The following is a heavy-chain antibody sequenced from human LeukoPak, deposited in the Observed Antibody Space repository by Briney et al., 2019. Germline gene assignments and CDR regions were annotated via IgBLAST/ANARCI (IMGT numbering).Heavy chain of an antibody. Sequence: GGSLRLSCAASGFTFGSSWVHWVRQAPGKGLVWVSLINADGSTATYADSVKGRFTISRDNSRNTLYLQMNSLRADDTAVYYCANGPRPFDYWGQGTLVTVSS. CDR3: ANGPRPFDY. CDR2: INADGSTA. D-gene: IGHD1-1*01. V-gene: IGHV3-74*01. CDR1: GFTFGSSW. J-gene: IGHJ4*02.